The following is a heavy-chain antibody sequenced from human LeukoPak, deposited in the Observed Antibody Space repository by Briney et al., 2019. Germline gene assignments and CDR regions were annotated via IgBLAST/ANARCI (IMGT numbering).Heavy chain of an antibody. CDR3: ARSIVVVPAAMLWWFDP. CDR2: IIPIFGTA. Sequence: GASVKVSCKASGGTFSSYAISWVRQAPGQGPEWMGGIIPIFGTANYAQKFQGRVTITADESTSTAYMELSSLRSEDTAVYYCARSIVVVPAAMLWWFDPWGQGTLVTVSS. J-gene: IGHJ5*02. V-gene: IGHV1-69*13. D-gene: IGHD2-2*01. CDR1: GGTFSSYA.